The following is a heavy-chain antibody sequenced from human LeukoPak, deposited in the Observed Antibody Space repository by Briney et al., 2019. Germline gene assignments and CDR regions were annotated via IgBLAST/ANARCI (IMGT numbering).Heavy chain of an antibody. D-gene: IGHD2-15*01. Sequence: GESLKISCKGSGYGFATYWIAWVRQMPGKGLEWMGIIYPDDSNTRYSPSFQGQVTFSADKSINTAYLQWSGLKASDTAMYYCAGLGEDLAVGVAGYWFDPWGQGTLVTVSS. J-gene: IGHJ5*02. V-gene: IGHV5-51*01. CDR3: AGLGEDLAVGVAGYWFDP. CDR1: GYGFATYW. CDR2: IYPDDSNT.